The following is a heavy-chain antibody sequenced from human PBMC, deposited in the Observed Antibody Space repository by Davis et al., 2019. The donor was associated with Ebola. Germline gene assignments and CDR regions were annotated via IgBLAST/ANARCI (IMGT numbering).Heavy chain of an antibody. CDR3: ARDRFYTVTNANYYYYGMDV. J-gene: IGHJ6*04. CDR1: GFTFSSYA. V-gene: IGHV3-21*04. Sequence: GESLKISCAASGFTFSSYAMSWVRQAPGKGLEWVSSISSSAYYIYYADSLKGRFTISRDNAKNSLYLQMNSLRAEDTAVYYCARDRFYTVTNANYYYYGMDVWGKGTTVTVSS. D-gene: IGHD4-17*01. CDR2: ISSSAYYI.